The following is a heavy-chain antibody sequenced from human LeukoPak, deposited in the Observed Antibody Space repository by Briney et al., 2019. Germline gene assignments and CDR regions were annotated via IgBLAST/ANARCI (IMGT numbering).Heavy chain of an antibody. CDR3: AKFQEYYYDSSGYWHAFDI. CDR1: GFTFSSCS. Sequence: GGSLRLSCAASGFTFSSCSMNWVRQAPGKGLEWVSYISSSSSTIYYADSVKGRFTISRDNSKNTLYLQMNSLKAEDTAVYYCAKFQEYYYDSSGYWHAFDIWGQGTMVTVSS. CDR2: ISSSSSTI. J-gene: IGHJ3*02. D-gene: IGHD3-22*01. V-gene: IGHV3-48*01.